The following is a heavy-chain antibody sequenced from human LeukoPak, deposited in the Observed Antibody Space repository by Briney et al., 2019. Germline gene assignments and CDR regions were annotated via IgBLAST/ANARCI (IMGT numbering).Heavy chain of an antibody. CDR3: TTYGRDGYRGYF. CDR1: GFIFSSYS. Sequence: PGGSLRLSCTAPGFIFSSYSMSWVRQAPGKGLEWVSYIDGPSSAIYYADSVKGRFTISRDNAKHSVYLQMSSLGAEDTAVYYCTTYGRDGYRGYFWGQGALVTVSS. J-gene: IGHJ4*02. D-gene: IGHD5-24*01. V-gene: IGHV3-48*04. CDR2: IDGPSSAI.